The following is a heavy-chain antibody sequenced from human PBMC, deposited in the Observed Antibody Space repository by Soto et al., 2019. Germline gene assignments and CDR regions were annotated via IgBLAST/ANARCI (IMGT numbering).Heavy chain of an antibody. D-gene: IGHD6-19*01. V-gene: IGHV3-23*01. CDR2: ISGSGGTA. Sequence: EVQLLESGGGLVQPGGSQRLSCAASGFIFSSYAMTWVRQAPGKGLEWVSSISGSGGTAYYADSVKGRFTISRDNSRSTLDLQINSLRAEDTAVYYCANLAGGWYEAFGIWGQGTTVTVSS. CDR3: ANLAGGWYEAFGI. J-gene: IGHJ3*02. CDR1: GFIFSSYA.